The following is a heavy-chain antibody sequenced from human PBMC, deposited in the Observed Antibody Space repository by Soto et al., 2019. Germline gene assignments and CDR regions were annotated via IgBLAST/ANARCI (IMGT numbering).Heavy chain of an antibody. CDR2: ISSGSKTI. D-gene: IGHD3-10*01. V-gene: IGHV3-48*02. CDR1: GFTFSSYS. CDR3: ARDRGFRGVLWFDP. Sequence: VGSLRLSCAASGFTFSSYSMNWVRQAPGKGLEWVSFISSGSKTIHYADSVKGRFTISRDNAKNSLYLQMTSLRDDDTAVYYCARDRGFRGVLWFDPWGRGTLVTVSS. J-gene: IGHJ5*02.